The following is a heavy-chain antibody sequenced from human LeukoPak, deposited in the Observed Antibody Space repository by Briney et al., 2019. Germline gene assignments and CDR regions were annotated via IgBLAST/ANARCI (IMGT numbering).Heavy chain of an antibody. D-gene: IGHD3-9*01. CDR1: GFTFSNYE. Sequence: SGGSLRLSCAASGFTFSNYEMNWVRQAPGKGLEWVSYISNSGSTIYYADSVKGRFTISRDNAKNSLYLQMNSLRAEDTAVYYCARSLFWDILAPGASDIWGQGTMVTVSS. V-gene: IGHV3-48*03. CDR2: ISNSGSTI. J-gene: IGHJ3*02. CDR3: ARSLFWDILAPGASDI.